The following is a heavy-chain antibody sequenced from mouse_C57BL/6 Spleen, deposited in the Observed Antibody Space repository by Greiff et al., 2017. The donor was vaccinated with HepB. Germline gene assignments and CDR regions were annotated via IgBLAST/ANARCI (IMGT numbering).Heavy chain of an antibody. CDR1: GFNIKDDY. Sequence: VQLQQSGAELVRPGASVKLSCTASGFNIKDDYMHWVKQRPEQGLEWIGWIDPENGDTEYASKFQGKATITADTSSNTAYLQLSSLTSEDTAVYYCTTGGSSLWGRGTTLTVSS. CDR3: TTGGSSL. V-gene: IGHV14-4*01. CDR2: IDPENGDT. D-gene: IGHD1-1*01. J-gene: IGHJ2*01.